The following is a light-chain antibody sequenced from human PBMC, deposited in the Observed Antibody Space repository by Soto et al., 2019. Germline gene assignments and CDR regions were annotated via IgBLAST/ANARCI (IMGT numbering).Light chain of an antibody. J-gene: IGKJ1*01. CDR2: AAS. Sequence: DIQMTQSPSSLSASVGDTVTITCRASQGIIDYLAWYQQRPGKVPKLLIYAASTLQTWVPSRFSGSGAGTDFTLTISSLQPEDVATYYCQKYDSAPQTFGQGTKVEIK. CDR1: QGIIDY. CDR3: QKYDSAPQT. V-gene: IGKV1-27*01.